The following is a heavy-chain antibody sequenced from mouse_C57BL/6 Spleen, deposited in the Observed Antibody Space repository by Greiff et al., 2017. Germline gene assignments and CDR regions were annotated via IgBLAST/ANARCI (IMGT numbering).Heavy chain of an antibody. D-gene: IGHD1-1*01. V-gene: IGHV1-18*01. CDR3: ARGGRGSFPPYFDV. CDR1: GYTFTDYN. CDR2: INPNNGGT. Sequence: EVQLQQSGPELVKPGASVKIPCKASGYTFTDYNMDWVKQSHGKSLEWIGDINPNNGGTIYNQKFKGKATLTVDKSSSTAYMELRSLTSEDTAVYYCARGGRGSFPPYFDVWGTGTTVTVSS. J-gene: IGHJ1*03.